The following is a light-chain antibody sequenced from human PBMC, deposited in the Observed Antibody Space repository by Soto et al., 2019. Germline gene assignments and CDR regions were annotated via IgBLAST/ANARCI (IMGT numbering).Light chain of an antibody. V-gene: IGLV2-14*03. Sequence: QSALTQPASVSGAPGQSITISCTGTSSDVGGYNYVAWYQQYPGKAPKIIVYDVSMRLSGVSNRFSGSKSGNTASLTMSGLQAEDEADYYCSSYTSSGTVVFGGGTKLTVL. J-gene: IGLJ2*01. CDR2: DVS. CDR1: SSDVGGYNY. CDR3: SSYTSSGTVV.